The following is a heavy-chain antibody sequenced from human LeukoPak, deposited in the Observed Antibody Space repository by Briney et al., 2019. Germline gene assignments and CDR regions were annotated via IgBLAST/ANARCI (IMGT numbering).Heavy chain of an antibody. J-gene: IGHJ4*02. V-gene: IGHV4-59*01. D-gene: IGHD6-19*01. CDR3: AMTIAVADVPFDY. Sequence: SSETLSLTCTVSGGSISSYYWSWIRQPPGKGLEWIGYIYYSGSTNYNPSLKSRVTISVDTSKNQFSLKLSSVTAADTAVYYCAMTIAVADVPFDYWGQGTLVTVSS. CDR1: GGSISSYY. CDR2: IYYSGST.